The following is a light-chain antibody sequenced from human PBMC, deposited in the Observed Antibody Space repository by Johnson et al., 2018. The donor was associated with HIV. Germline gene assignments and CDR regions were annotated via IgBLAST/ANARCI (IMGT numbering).Light chain of an antibody. Sequence: QSVLTQPPSVSAAPGQKVTISCSGSSSNIANNYVSWYQQLPGTAPKLLIYENNKRPSGIPDRFSGSKSGTSATLGITGLPTGDEADYYCGTWDSSLSASYVFGTGTKVTVL. CDR3: GTWDSSLSASYV. J-gene: IGLJ1*01. V-gene: IGLV1-51*02. CDR2: ENN. CDR1: SSNIANNY.